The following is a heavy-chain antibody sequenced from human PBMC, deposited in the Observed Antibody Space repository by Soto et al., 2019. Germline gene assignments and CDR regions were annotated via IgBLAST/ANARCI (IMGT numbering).Heavy chain of an antibody. Sequence: SVKVSCKVSVYTLTELSMHWVRQAPGKGLEWMGGFDPEDGETIYAQKFQGRVTMTEDTSTDTAYMELSSLRSEDTAVYYCATDGASSGSSYYYYGMDVWSQGTTVTVSS. CDR2: FDPEDGET. J-gene: IGHJ6*02. CDR1: VYTLTELS. CDR3: ATDGASSGSSYYYYGMDV. V-gene: IGHV1-24*01. D-gene: IGHD1-26*01.